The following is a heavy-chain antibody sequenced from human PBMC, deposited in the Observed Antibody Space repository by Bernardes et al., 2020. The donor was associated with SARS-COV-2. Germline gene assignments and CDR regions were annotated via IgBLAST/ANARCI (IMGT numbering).Heavy chain of an antibody. Sequence: GGSMRLSCAASGFSFADYAVHWVRPAPGKCLEWVSGISWNSGSIVYADSVKGRFTISRDNAKNSLYLQMNSLRAEDTALYYCANLPAAIGYGMDVWGQGTTVTVSS. D-gene: IGHD2-2*01. J-gene: IGHJ6*02. CDR2: ISWNSGSI. CDR3: ANLPAAIGYGMDV. V-gene: IGHV3-9*01. CDR1: GFSFADYA.